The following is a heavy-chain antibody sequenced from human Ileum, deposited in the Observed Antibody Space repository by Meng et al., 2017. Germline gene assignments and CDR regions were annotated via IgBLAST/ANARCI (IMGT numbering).Heavy chain of an antibody. CDR2: IYWDDDK. Sequence: SGPTLVKPTQTLTLTCTFSGLALSTTGVTVGWIRQPPGKALEWLSIIYWDDDKRYSPSLKSRLTIAKDTSKNQVVLTMTNMDPVDTATYYRTHMAYTTAWTNAFDIWGQGTLVTVSS. J-gene: IGHJ3*02. V-gene: IGHV2-5*02. D-gene: IGHD2-2*02. CDR3: THMAYTTAWTNAFDI. CDR1: GLALSTTGVT.